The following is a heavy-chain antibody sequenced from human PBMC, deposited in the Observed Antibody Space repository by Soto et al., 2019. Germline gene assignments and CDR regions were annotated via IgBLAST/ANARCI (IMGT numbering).Heavy chain of an antibody. CDR1: GYTFTDYY. J-gene: IGHJ4*02. CDR2: INPKSGGT. V-gene: IGHV1-2*02. D-gene: IGHD2-2*01. Sequence: VASVKVSCKTSGYTFTDYYMHWVRQAPGQGFEWVGGINPKSGGTKYVPKFQGRVTVTRDTSTSTAYMELNRLTSDDTAVYYCASEDCSNTNCLKGFDYWGQATLVTVSS. CDR3: ASEDCSNTNCLKGFDY.